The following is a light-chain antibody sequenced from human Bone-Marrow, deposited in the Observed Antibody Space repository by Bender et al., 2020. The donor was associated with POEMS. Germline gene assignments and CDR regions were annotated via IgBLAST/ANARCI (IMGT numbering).Light chain of an antibody. CDR3: SSYTGSSPWV. CDR2: DVT. Sequence: QSALTQPASVSGSPGQSITISCTGSNSDVGGYNHVSWYQQHPGKAPKLMIFDVTKRPSGVSYRFSGSKSGNTASLTISGLQTEDEADYYCSSYTGSSPWVFGGGTKLTVL. CDR1: NSDVGGYNH. V-gene: IGLV2-14*03. J-gene: IGLJ3*02.